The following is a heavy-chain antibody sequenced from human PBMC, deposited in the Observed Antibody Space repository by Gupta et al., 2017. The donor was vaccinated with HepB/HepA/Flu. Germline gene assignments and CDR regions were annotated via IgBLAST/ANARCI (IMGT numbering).Heavy chain of an antibody. CDR2: IYPGDSDT. CDR3: AREEDGRDYFYGMDY. Sequence: VQSGAEVINPGESLKISCKGSGYSFTNYWIGWVRQMPGKGLEWMGIIYPGDSDTKYSPSCQGQVTNSADNYISTAYLQWSRLKASETGMYYCAREEDGRDYFYGMDYWGQGTTVTVSS. V-gene: IGHV5-51*01. J-gene: IGHJ6*02. D-gene: IGHD2-15*01. CDR1: GYSFTNYW.